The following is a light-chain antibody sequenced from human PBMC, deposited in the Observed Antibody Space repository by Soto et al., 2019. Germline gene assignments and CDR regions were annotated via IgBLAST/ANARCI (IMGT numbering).Light chain of an antibody. J-gene: IGKJ1*01. CDR1: QSVSSSY. CDR2: GAS. V-gene: IGKV3-20*01. CDR3: QQYGSSPWT. Sequence: EIVLTQSPGTLSLSPGERATLSCRASQSVSSSYLAWYQQKPGQAPRLLIYGASSRATGIPDRFSGSGSGTDFTLTISRLEPEECAVYYCQQYGSSPWTFGQGTKVESK.